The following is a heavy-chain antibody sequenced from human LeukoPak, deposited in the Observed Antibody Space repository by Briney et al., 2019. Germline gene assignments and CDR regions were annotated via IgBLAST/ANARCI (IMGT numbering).Heavy chain of an antibody. CDR1: GFTFSSYA. V-gene: IGHV3-30-3*01. CDR3: ARGAPGAFDI. J-gene: IGHJ3*02. Sequence: GRSLRLSCAASGFTFSSYAMHWVRQAPGKGLEWVAVISHDGSNKYYADSVKGRFTISRDNSKNTLYLQMNSLRAEDTAVYYCARGAPGAFDIWGQGTMVTVSS. CDR2: ISHDGSNK.